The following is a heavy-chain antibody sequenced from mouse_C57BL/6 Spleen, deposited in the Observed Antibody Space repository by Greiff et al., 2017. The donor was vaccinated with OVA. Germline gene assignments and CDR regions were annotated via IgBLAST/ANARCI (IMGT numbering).Heavy chain of an antibody. CDR1: GFTFSNYW. CDR3: TGSSYGYFDV. V-gene: IGHV6-3*01. D-gene: IGHD1-1*01. CDR2: IRLKSDNYAT. Sequence: DVKLVESGGGLVQPGGSMKLSCVASGFTFSNYWMNWVRQSPEKGLEWVAQIRLKSDNYATHYAESVKGRFTISRDDSKSSVYLQMNNLRAEDTGIYYCTGSSYGYFDVWGTGTTVTVSS. J-gene: IGHJ1*03.